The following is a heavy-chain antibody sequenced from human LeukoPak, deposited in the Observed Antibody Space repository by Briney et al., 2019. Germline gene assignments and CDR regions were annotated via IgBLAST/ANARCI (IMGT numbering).Heavy chain of an antibody. V-gene: IGHV3-23*01. CDR3: AKGLHQRSYYFDY. CDR2: ISGSGGST. CDR1: GFTFSSYA. Sequence: PGGSLRLSFAASGFTFSSYAMGWVRQAPGRGREGVAAISGSGGSTYYADSVKGRFTISRDNSKNTLYLQMTTLRAADTAVYYCAKGLHQRSYYFDYWGQGTLVTVSS. J-gene: IGHJ4*02.